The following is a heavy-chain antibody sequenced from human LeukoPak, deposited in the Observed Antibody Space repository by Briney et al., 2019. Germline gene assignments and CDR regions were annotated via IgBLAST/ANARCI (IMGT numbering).Heavy chain of an antibody. CDR3: ARDHGGHFDY. D-gene: IGHD4-23*01. CDR1: GFTFSSYS. CDR2: ISSTSPTI. V-gene: IGHV3-48*01. Sequence: GGSLRLSCTASGFTFSSYSMNWVRQAPGKGLEWVSYISSTSPTIYCADSVKGRFTISRDNAKNSLYLQMNSLRAEDAAVYYCARDHGGHFDYWGQGTLVTVSS. J-gene: IGHJ4*02.